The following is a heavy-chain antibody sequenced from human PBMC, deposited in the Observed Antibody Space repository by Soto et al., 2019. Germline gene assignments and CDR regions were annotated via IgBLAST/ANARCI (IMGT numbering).Heavy chain of an antibody. V-gene: IGHV1-69*13. D-gene: IGHD3-3*01. Sequence: GASVKVSCKASGGTFSSYAISWVRQAPGQGLEWMGGIIPIFGTANYAQKFQGRVTITADESTSTAYMELSSLRSEDTAVYYCARDLAPPRITIFGVVIRSRPLDAFDIWGQGTMVTVSS. CDR2: IIPIFGTA. CDR1: GGTFSSYA. CDR3: ARDLAPPRITIFGVVIRSRPLDAFDI. J-gene: IGHJ3*02.